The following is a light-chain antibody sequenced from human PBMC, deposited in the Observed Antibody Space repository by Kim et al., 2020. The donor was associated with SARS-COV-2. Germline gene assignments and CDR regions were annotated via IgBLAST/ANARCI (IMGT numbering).Light chain of an antibody. CDR2: DVS. CDR1: SSDVGGYNY. V-gene: IGLV2-11*01. CDR3: CSYAGSYTWV. J-gene: IGLJ3*02. Sequence: QSALTQPRSVSGSPGQSVTISCTGTSSDVGGYNYVSWYQQRPGKVPKVMIYDVSERPSGVPDRFSGSKSGNTASLTISGLQAEDEADYYCCSYAGSYTWVFGGGTQLTVL.